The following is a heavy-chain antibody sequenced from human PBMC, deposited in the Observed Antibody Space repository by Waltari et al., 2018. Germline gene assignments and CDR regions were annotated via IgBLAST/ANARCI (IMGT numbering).Heavy chain of an antibody. CDR1: GYSISSGYY. Sequence: QVQLQESGPGLVKHSETLSLTCTVSGYSISSGYYWGWLRQPPGKGLEWIGSIYHSGSTYYNPSLKSRVTISVDTSKNQFSLKLSSVTAADTAVYYCARDLLALMIVGKEADAFDIWGQGTMVTVSS. D-gene: IGHD3-22*01. CDR2: IYHSGST. J-gene: IGHJ3*02. V-gene: IGHV4-38-2*02. CDR3: ARDLLALMIVGKEADAFDI.